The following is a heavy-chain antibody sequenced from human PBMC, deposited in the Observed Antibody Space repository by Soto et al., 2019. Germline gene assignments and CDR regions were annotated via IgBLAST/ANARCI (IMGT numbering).Heavy chain of an antibody. Sequence: SETLSLTCAVSGGSISSGGYSWSWIRQPPGKGLEWIGYIYHSGSTYYNPSLKSRVTISVDRSKNQFSLKLSSVTAADTAVYYCARGGNDLIYYYYGMDVWGQGXTVTVSS. D-gene: IGHD1-1*01. V-gene: IGHV4-30-2*01. CDR3: ARGGNDLIYYYYGMDV. CDR1: GGSISSGGYS. J-gene: IGHJ6*02. CDR2: IYHSGST.